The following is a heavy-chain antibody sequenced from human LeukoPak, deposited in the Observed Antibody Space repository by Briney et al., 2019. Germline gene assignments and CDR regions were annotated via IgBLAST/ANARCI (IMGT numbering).Heavy chain of an antibody. CDR3: AREGYYGSGSPPSLYFDY. J-gene: IGHJ4*02. CDR2: TSTDLNVK. V-gene: IGHV3-30-3*01. D-gene: IGHD3-10*01. Sequence: GGSLRLSCAASGFTFRNYVIHWVRQAPGKGLEWVAVTSTDLNVKLYADSVKGRFTISRDNSRSTLYLQMNSLRPEDTAIYYCAREGYYGSGSPPSLYFDYWGQGTLVTVSS. CDR1: GFTFRNYV.